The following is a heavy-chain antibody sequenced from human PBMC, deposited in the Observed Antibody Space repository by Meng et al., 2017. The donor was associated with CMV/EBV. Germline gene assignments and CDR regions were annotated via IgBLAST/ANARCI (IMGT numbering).Heavy chain of an antibody. V-gene: IGHV3-30*04. Sequence: GGSLRLSCAASGFTFSSYAMHWVRQAPGKGLEWVAVISYDGSNKYYADSVKGRFTISRDNSKNTLYLQMNSLRAEDTAVYYCAREAAETYYYYGMDVWGQGTTVTVSS. D-gene: IGHD6-13*01. J-gene: IGHJ6*02. CDR3: AREAAETYYYYGMDV. CDR2: ISYDGSNK. CDR1: GFTFSSYA.